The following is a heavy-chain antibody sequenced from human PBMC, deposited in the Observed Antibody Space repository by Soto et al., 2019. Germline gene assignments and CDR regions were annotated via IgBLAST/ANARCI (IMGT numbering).Heavy chain of an antibody. J-gene: IGHJ4*02. D-gene: IGHD2-15*01. CDR3: AKIRWTISLQEEDAI. CDR1: GGTFGSYA. CDR2: VIPIFGTP. Sequence: QVQLVQSGAEVKKPGSSVKVSCKSSGGTFGSYAISWVRQAPGQGLEWMGGVIPIFGTPHYAQKFHGRVPITADIPTSTAYLELRSLKSADTAVYYCAKIRWTISLQEEDAIWGQGTLVTVSS. V-gene: IGHV1-69*06.